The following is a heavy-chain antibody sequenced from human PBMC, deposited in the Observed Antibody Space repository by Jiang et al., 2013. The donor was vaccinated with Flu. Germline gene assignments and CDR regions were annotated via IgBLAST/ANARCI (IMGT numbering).Heavy chain of an antibody. J-gene: IGHJ4*02. CDR3: ARSSLHYDSSGYYSDY. V-gene: IGHV5-51*03. CDR2: IYPDDSQT. D-gene: IGHD3-22*01. Sequence: GAEVKKPGESLTISCKASGYNFADNYIGWVRQMPGKGLEWMGIIYPDDSQTAYSPSFQGQVTTSADKSISTAYLQWSSLKASDTAMYYCARSSLHYDSSGYYSDYWGQGTLVTVSS. CDR1: GYNFADNY.